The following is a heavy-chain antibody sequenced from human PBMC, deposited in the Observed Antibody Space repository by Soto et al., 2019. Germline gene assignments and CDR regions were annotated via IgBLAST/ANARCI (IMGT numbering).Heavy chain of an antibody. D-gene: IGHD2-15*01. V-gene: IGHV3-66*01. CDR1: GFTVSSNY. Sequence: EVQLVESGGGLVQPGGSLRLSCAASGFTVSSNYMSWVRQAPGKGLEWVSVIYSGGSTYYADSVKGRFTISRDNSENTLYLQMNSLRAEDTAVYYCARTCSGGTCAFDYWGQGPLVTVSS. J-gene: IGHJ4*02. CDR2: IYSGGST. CDR3: ARTCSGGTCAFDY.